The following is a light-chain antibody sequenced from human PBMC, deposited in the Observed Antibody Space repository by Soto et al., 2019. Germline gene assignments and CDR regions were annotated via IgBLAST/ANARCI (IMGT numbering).Light chain of an antibody. V-gene: IGLV2-23*01. CDR1: SSDVGSSNL. CDR2: EGT. J-gene: IGLJ1*01. Sequence: QSVLTQSASVSESPGQSITFSCTGSSSDVGSSNLVSWYQQHPGKAPKLMIYEGTRRPSGVSNRFSGSKSGSTASLTISGLQAEDEADYYCCSYAGSSTFVFGTGTKVTVL. CDR3: CSYAGSSTFV.